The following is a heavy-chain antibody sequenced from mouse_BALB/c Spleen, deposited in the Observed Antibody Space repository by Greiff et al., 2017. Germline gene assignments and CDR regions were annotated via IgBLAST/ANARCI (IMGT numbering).Heavy chain of an antibody. CDR3: ATFITTATGAY. Sequence: DVKLVESGGGLVKPGGSLKLSCAASGFTFSSYAMSWVRQSPEKRLEWVAEISSGGSYTYYPDTVTGRFTISRDNAKNTLYLEMSSLRSEDTAMYYCATFITTATGAYWGQGTLVTVSA. V-gene: IGHV5-9-4*01. J-gene: IGHJ3*01. CDR1: GFTFSSYA. D-gene: IGHD1-2*01. CDR2: ISSGGSYT.